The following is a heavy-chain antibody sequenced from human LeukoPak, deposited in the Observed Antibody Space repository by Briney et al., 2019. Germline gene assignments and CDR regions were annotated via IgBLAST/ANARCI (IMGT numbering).Heavy chain of an antibody. CDR3: ARGQEQFSSPWQWGPRRKNFYYYGMDV. CDR1: GFTVSSSS. J-gene: IGHJ6*02. Sequence: GGSLRLSCAASGFTVSSSSINWVRLGPGKGLEWVSVISSDGNTYYADSVKGRFTISRDNSRSTLSLQMHGLRADDTAVYYCARGQEQFSSPWQWGPRRKNFYYYGMDVWGQGTTVTVSS. V-gene: IGHV3-66*01. CDR2: ISSDGNT. D-gene: IGHD6-19*01.